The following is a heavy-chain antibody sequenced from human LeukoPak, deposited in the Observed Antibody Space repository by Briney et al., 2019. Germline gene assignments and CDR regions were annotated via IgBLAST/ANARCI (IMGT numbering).Heavy chain of an antibody. D-gene: IGHD5-24*01. V-gene: IGHV3-20*04. CDR3: ARTKEMATISYFDS. J-gene: IGHJ4*02. Sequence: GGSLRLSCAASGFTFDDYGMSWVRQVPGKGLEWVSGINWNGGGTGYADSVKGRFTISRDNAKNSLYLQMNSLRAEDTAVYYCARTKEMATISYFDSWGQGTLVTVSS. CDR1: GFTFDDYG. CDR2: INWNGGGT.